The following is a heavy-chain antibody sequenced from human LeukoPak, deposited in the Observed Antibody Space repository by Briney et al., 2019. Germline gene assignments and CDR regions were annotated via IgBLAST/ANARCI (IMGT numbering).Heavy chain of an antibody. J-gene: IGHJ5*02. CDR1: GGSISSSSYY. CDR2: IYYSGST. Sequence: SETLSLTCTVSGGSISSSSYYWGWIRQPPGKGLEWIGSIYYSGSTYYNPSLKSRVTISVDTSKNQFSLKLSSVTAADTAVYYCARHLYSSGWYHWFDPRGQGTLVTVSS. CDR3: ARHLYSSGWYHWFDP. V-gene: IGHV4-39*01. D-gene: IGHD6-19*01.